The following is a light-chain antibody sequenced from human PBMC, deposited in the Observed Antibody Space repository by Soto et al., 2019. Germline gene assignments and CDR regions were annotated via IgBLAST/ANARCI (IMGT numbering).Light chain of an antibody. CDR1: QVISSY. J-gene: IGKJ5*01. Sequence: DIQLTPSPSFLYASVGDRVTITCRASQVISSYLAWYQQKPGKAPKLVIYDASTLQSGVPSRFSGSGSGTEFTLTISSLQPEDFATYYCQRLSSFPLTFGPGTRMEMK. CDR3: QRLSSFPLT. CDR2: DAS. V-gene: IGKV1-9*01.